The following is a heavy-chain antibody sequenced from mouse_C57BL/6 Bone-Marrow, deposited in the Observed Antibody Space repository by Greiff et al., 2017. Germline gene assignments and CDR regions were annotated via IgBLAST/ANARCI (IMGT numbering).Heavy chain of an antibody. CDR2: INPSSGYT. V-gene: IGHV1-4*01. CDR3: ASHYGSSFFRYAMDY. CDR1: GYTFTSYT. Sequence: QVQLQQSGAELARPGASVKMSCKASGYTFTSYTMHWVKQRPGQGLEWIGYINPSSGYTKYNQKFKDKATLTADKSSSTAYMQLRSLTSEDSAVYYCASHYGSSFFRYAMDYWGLGTSVTVSS. D-gene: IGHD1-1*01. J-gene: IGHJ4*01.